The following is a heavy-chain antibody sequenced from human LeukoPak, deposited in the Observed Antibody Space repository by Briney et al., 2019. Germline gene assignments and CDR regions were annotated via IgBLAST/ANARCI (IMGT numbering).Heavy chain of an antibody. CDR1: GFTFSSYA. J-gene: IGHJ4*02. V-gene: IGHV3-30*04. CDR3: ARDDSSSWYYFDY. D-gene: IGHD6-13*01. CDR2: ISYDGSNK. Sequence: PGGSLRLSCAASGFTFSSYAMHWVRQAPGKGLEGVAVISYDGSNKYYADSVKGRFTISRDNSKNTLYLQMNSLRAEDTAVYYCARDDSSSWYYFDYWGQGTLVTVSS.